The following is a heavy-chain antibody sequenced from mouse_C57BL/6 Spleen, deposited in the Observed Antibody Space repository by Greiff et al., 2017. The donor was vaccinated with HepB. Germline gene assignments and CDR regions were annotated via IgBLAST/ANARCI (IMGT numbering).Heavy chain of an antibody. CDR1: GFNIKDDY. CDR2: IDPENGDT. J-gene: IGHJ2*01. CDR3: TTRGYGSSEGYY. Sequence: EVQLQQSGAELVRPGASVKLSCTASGFNIKDDYMHWVKQRPEQGLEWIGWIDPENGDTEYASKFQGKATITADTSSNTAYLQLSSLTSEDTAVYYCTTRGYGSSEGYYWGQGTTLTVSS. D-gene: IGHD1-1*01. V-gene: IGHV14-4*01.